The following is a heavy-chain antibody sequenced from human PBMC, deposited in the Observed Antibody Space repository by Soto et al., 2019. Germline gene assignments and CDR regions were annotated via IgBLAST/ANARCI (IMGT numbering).Heavy chain of an antibody. D-gene: IGHD2-2*01. CDR2: IYPGDSDT. CDR1: GYSFTSYW. Sequence: PGESLKISCKGSGYSFTSYWIGWVRQMPGKGLEWMGIIYPGDSDTRYSPSFQGQVTISADKSISTAYLQWSSLKASDTAMYYCARQDCSSTSCYAGQVDYWGQGTLVTVSS. J-gene: IGHJ4*02. CDR3: ARQDCSSTSCYAGQVDY. V-gene: IGHV5-51*01.